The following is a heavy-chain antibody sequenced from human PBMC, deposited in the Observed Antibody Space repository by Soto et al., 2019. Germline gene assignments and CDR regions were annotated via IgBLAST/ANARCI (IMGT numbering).Heavy chain of an antibody. Sequence: SGSLRLSCAASEFTFSNYAMSWVRQAPGKGLEWVSAISYGGGTTYYADSVKGRFTISRDNSKNTLYLQMNSLRAEDTAVYYCAKNPGYYYDSTGYHFDYWGQGTLVSVSS. CDR2: ISYGGGTT. J-gene: IGHJ4*02. CDR1: EFTFSNYA. D-gene: IGHD3-22*01. V-gene: IGHV3-23*01. CDR3: AKNPGYYYDSTGYHFDY.